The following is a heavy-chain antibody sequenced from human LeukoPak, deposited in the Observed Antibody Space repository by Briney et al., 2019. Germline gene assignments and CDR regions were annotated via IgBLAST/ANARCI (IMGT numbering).Heavy chain of an antibody. Sequence: GGSLRLSCAASGFTFSSYSMNWVRQAPGKGLEWVSSISSSSSYIYYADSVKGRFTISRDNAKNLLYLQMNSLRAEDTAVYYCARVGGGYCSSTSCSDDYWGQGTLVTVSS. V-gene: IGHV3-21*01. CDR3: ARVGGGYCSSTSCSDDY. CDR2: ISSSSSYI. D-gene: IGHD2-2*01. CDR1: GFTFSSYS. J-gene: IGHJ4*02.